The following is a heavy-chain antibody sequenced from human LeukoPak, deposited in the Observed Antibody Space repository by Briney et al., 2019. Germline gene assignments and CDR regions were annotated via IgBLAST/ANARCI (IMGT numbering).Heavy chain of an antibody. V-gene: IGHV3-21*01. CDR3: ARGLDDFWSGYTRANAFDI. Sequence: GSLRLSCAASGFTFSSYSMNWVRQAPGKGLEWVSSISSSSSYIYYADSVKGRFTISRDNAKNSLYLQMNSLRAEDTAVYYCARGLDDFWSGYTRANAFDIWGQGTMVTVSS. D-gene: IGHD3-3*01. CDR1: GFTFSSYS. CDR2: ISSSSSYI. J-gene: IGHJ3*02.